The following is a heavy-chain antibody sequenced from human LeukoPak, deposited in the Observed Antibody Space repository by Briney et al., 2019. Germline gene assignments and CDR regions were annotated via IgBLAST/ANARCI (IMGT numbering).Heavy chain of an antibody. CDR2: INPNSGGT. CDR3: ARVGQRGSITGTTGYMDV. D-gene: IGHD1-7*01. CDR1: GYTFTGYY. Sequence: ASVKVSCKASGYTFTGYYMHWVRQAPGQGLEWMGWINPNSGGTNYAQKFQGGVTMTRDTSISTAYMELSRLRSDDTAVYYCARVGQRGSITGTTGYMDVWGKGTTVTVSS. J-gene: IGHJ6*03. V-gene: IGHV1-2*02.